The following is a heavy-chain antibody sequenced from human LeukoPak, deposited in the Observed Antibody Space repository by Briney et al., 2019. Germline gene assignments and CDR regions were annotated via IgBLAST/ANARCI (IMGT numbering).Heavy chain of an antibody. CDR3: ATDGASFDY. CDR2: INRDGNDK. D-gene: IGHD4/OR15-4a*01. Sequence: GGSLRLSCVASGVSLSDYWMSWVRQSPGKGLEWVANINRDGNDKYYADSVEGRFTISRDNAKNSVFLQMNSLRAEDTATYYCATDGASFDYWGQGILVTVSS. J-gene: IGHJ4*02. CDR1: GVSLSDYW. V-gene: IGHV3-7*01.